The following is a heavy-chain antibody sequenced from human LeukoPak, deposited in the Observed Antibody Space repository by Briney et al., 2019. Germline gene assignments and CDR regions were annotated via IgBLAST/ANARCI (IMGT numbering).Heavy chain of an antibody. CDR3: GREGQVLLDHYPGRDV. CDR2: ISYDGSNK. V-gene: IGHV3-30-3*01. J-gene: IGHJ6*02. Sequence: PGRSLRLSCAASGFTFSSYAMHWVRQAPGKGLEWVAVISYDGSNKYYADSVKGRFTISRDNSKNTLYLQMNSLRAEDTAVYYCGREGQVLLDHYPGRDVGGQGPPVPVS. CDR1: GFTFSSYA. D-gene: IGHD3/OR15-3a*01.